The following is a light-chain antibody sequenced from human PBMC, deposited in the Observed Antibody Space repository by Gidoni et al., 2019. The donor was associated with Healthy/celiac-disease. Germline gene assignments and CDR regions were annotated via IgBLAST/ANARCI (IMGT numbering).Light chain of an antibody. V-gene: IGLV1-51*02. Sequence: QSVLTQPPSVSAAPGQKVTISCSGSSSNIGNNYVSWYQQIPGTAPKLLIYENNKRPSGIPYRFSGSKSGTSATLGITGLQTGDEADYYCGTWDSSLSSVVFGGGTKLTVL. CDR2: ENN. CDR1: SSNIGNNY. CDR3: GTWDSSLSSVV. J-gene: IGLJ2*01.